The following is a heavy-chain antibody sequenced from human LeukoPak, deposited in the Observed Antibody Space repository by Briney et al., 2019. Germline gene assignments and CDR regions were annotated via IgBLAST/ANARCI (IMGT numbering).Heavy chain of an antibody. CDR3: ARLTWGPDAFDI. J-gene: IGHJ3*02. V-gene: IGHV5-51*01. D-gene: IGHD7-27*01. CDR2: IYPGDSDT. CDR1: GYSFSSYW. Sequence: GESLKISCKGSGYSFSSYWIGWVRRMPGKGLEWMGVIYPGDSDTRYSPSLQGQVTISADKSIRTAYLQWSSLKASDTAMYYCARLTWGPDAFDIWGQGTMVTVSS.